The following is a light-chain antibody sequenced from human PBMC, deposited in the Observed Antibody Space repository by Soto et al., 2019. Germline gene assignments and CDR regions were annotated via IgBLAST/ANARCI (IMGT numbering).Light chain of an antibody. CDR3: QQYSDSPPT. V-gene: IGKV3-20*01. J-gene: IGKJ1*01. CDR1: QSISSH. Sequence: EIALTQSQATLSVSPGERATLSGLARQSISSHSTWNQQKPGQAPRLLMFRTSSRATGIPDRFSGSGSGTDFTLTIDRLEPEDFAMYYCQQYSDSPPTFGQGTKVDIK. CDR2: RTS.